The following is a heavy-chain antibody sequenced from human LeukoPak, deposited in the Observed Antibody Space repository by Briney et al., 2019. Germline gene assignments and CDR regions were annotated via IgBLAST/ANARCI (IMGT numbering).Heavy chain of an antibody. J-gene: IGHJ4*02. D-gene: IGHD3-10*01. V-gene: IGHV3-15*01. Sequence: GGSLRLSCAASGFTFSNAWMSWVRQAPGKGLEWVGRIKSKTDGGTTDYAAPVKGRFTISRDDSKNTLYLQMNSLKTEDTAVYYCTTDPVLWFGELSPNSFDYWGQGTLVTVSS. CDR3: TTDPVLWFGELSPNSFDY. CDR1: GFTFSNAW. CDR2: IKSKTDGGTT.